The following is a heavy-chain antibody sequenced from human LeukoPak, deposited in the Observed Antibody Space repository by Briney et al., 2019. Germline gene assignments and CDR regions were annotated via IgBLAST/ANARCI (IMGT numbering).Heavy chain of an antibody. V-gene: IGHV4-59*08. D-gene: IGHD3-3*02. CDR1: GGSISSYY. Sequence: PSETLSLTCTASGGSISSYYWSWIRQPPGKGLEWIGYIYYSGSTNYNPSIKSRVIISVDTSKNQFSLKLSSVTAADTAVYYCVRHSLKHWPPYFDYGGRGPLVTVPS. J-gene: IGHJ4*02. CDR3: VRHSLKHWPPYFDY. CDR2: IYYSGST.